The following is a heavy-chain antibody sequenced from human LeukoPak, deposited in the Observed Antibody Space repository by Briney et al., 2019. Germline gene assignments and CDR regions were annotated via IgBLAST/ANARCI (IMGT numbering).Heavy chain of an antibody. J-gene: IGHJ4*02. CDR1: GFTFSSYS. Sequence: PGGSLRLSCAASGFTFSSYSMNWVRQAPGKGLEWVSSISSSSSYIYYADSVKGRFTISRDNAKNSLYLQMNSLRAEDTAVYYCARDGPAAGDGYKSEHDYWGQGTLVTVSS. D-gene: IGHD5-24*01. V-gene: IGHV3-21*01. CDR2: ISSSSSYI. CDR3: ARDGPAAGDGYKSEHDY.